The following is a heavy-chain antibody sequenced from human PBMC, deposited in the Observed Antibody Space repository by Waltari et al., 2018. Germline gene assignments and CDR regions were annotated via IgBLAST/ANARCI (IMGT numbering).Heavy chain of an antibody. Sequence: QVQLQESGPGLVKPSETLSLTCHAPGGSISSHYWSWLRQPAGKGLEWIGRIYTSGSTNYNPSLKSRVTMSVDTSKNQFSLKLSSVTAAGTAVYYCARTPYSSSWGPSYYYMDVWGKGTTVTISS. V-gene: IGHV4-4*07. D-gene: IGHD6-13*01. CDR3: ARTPYSSSWGPSYYYMDV. CDR2: IYTSGST. J-gene: IGHJ6*03. CDR1: GGSISSHY.